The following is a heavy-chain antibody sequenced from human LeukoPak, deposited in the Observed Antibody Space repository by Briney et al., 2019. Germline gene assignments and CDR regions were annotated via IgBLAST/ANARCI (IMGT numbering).Heavy chain of an antibody. CDR1: GYTFTSYD. CDR2: MNPNSGNT. J-gene: IGHJ5*02. CDR3: AINRAAYYYGSGSSNWFDP. Sequence: ASAKVSCKASGYTFTSYDINWVRQATGQGLEWMGWMNPNSGNTGYAQKFQGRVTMTRNTSISTAYMELSSLRSEDTAVYYCAINRAAYYYGSGSSNWFDPWGQGTLVTVSS. V-gene: IGHV1-8*01. D-gene: IGHD3-10*01.